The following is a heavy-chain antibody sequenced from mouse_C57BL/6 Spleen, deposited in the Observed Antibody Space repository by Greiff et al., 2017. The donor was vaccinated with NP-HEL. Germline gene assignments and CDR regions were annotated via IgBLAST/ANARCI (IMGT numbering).Heavy chain of an antibody. Sequence: QVQLQQPGAELVKPGASVKMSCKASGYTFTSYWITWVKQRPGQGLEWIGDIYPGSGSTNYNEKFKSKATLTVDTSSSTAYMQLSSLTSEDSAVYYCASSFITTLVATDWGQGTTLTVSS. J-gene: IGHJ2*01. CDR3: ASSFITTLVATD. CDR2: IYPGSGST. V-gene: IGHV1-55*01. D-gene: IGHD1-1*01. CDR1: GYTFTSYW.